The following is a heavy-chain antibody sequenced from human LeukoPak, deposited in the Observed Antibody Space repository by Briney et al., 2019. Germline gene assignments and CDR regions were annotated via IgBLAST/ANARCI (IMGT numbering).Heavy chain of an antibody. V-gene: IGHV4-34*01. CDR3: ARGRRITIFGVVIKAHNWFDP. CDR2: INHSGST. J-gene: IGHJ5*02. Sequence: LRLSCAASGFTFSDYYMSWIRQAPGKGLEWIGEINHSGSTNYNPSLKSRVTISVDTSKNQFSLKLSSVTAADTAVYYCARGRRITIFGVVIKAHNWFDPWGQGTLVTVSS. CDR1: GFTFSDYY. D-gene: IGHD3-3*01.